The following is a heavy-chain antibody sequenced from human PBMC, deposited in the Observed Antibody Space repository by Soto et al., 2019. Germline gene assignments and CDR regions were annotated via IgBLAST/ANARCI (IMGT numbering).Heavy chain of an antibody. J-gene: IGHJ5*02. CDR2: IYHSGST. V-gene: IGHV4-30-2*01. Sequence: QLQLQESGSGLVKPSQTLSLTCVVSGGSISSGGYSWSWIRQPPGKGLEWIGYIYHSGSTYYNPSLKSRVTISVDRSKNQFSLKLSSVTAADTAVYYCARSSIVLVPAAMVDNWFDPWGQGTLVTVSS. CDR3: ARSSIVLVPAAMVDNWFDP. D-gene: IGHD2-2*01. CDR1: GGSISSGGYS.